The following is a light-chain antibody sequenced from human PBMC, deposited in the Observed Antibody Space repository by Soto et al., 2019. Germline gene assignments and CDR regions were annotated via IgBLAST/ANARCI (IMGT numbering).Light chain of an antibody. CDR3: QQYGSSLSIT. CDR1: ESVSSSY. J-gene: IGKJ5*01. CDR2: GAS. Sequence: EIVLTQSPGTLSLSPGERATLSCRASESVSSSYLAWYQQKPGQAPRLLIYGASSRATGIPDRFSGSGSGTDFTLTISRLEPEDFAVYDCQQYGSSLSITFGQGTRLEIK. V-gene: IGKV3-20*01.